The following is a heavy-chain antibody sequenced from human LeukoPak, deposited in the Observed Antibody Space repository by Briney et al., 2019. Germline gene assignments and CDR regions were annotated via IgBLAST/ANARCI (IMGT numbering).Heavy chain of an antibody. D-gene: IGHD2-2*01. CDR1: GGSISSGGYY. J-gene: IGHJ4*02. CDR3: ARGLGYCSSTSCFRGARFDY. Sequence: SETLSLTCTVSGGSISSGGYYWSWIRQHPGKGLEWIGYIYYSGSTYYNPSLKSRVTISVDTSKNQFSLNLSSVTAADTAVYYCARGLGYCSSTSCFRGARFDYWGQGTLVTVSS. CDR2: IYYSGST. V-gene: IGHV4-31*03.